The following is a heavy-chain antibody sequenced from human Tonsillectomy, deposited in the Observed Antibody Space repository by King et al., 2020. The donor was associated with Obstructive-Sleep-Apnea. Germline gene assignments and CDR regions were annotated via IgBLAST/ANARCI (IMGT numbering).Heavy chain of an antibody. CDR2: ITSTGIT. CDR1: GGSISRNY. Sequence: VQLQESAPGLVKPSETLSLTCTVSGGSISRNYWSCIRQPAGKGLEWIGRITSTGITNYNPSLKSRVTMSVDTSKNQFSLRLTSLTAADTAVYYCAKDGGDGCFDPWGQGTLVTVSS. V-gene: IGHV4-4*07. D-gene: IGHD3-10*01. J-gene: IGHJ5*02. CDR3: AKDGGDGCFDP.